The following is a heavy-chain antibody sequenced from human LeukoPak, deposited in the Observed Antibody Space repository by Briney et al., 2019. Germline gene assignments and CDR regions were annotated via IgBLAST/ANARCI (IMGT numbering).Heavy chain of an antibody. CDR2: ISFDGNTK. CDR3: AKGNDIGGYYYPHFDY. J-gene: IGHJ4*02. CDR1: GFTFSSHW. D-gene: IGHD3-22*01. Sequence: GGSLRLSCTASGFTFSSHWMTWVRQAPGKGLEWVAVISFDGNTKNYVDSVKGRFTFSRDNSKNTLYLQMNSLRAEDTAVYYCAKGNDIGGYYYPHFDYWGQGTLVTVSS. V-gene: IGHV3-30*18.